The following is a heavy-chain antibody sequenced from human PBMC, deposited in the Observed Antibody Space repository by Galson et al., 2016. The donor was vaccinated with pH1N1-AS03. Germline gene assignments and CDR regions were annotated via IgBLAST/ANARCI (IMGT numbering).Heavy chain of an antibody. V-gene: IGHV1-3*04. D-gene: IGHD1-14*01. Sequence: SVKVSCKASGYTFTRNSVHWLRQAPGQRLEWLGWISTDYGKTAYSQKFQGRVTITKDTSASTAYMELISLQSEGTAVYYCARSDSFDIWGQGTMVTVSS. CDR1: GYTFTRNS. CDR3: ARSDSFDI. J-gene: IGHJ3*02. CDR2: ISTDYGKT.